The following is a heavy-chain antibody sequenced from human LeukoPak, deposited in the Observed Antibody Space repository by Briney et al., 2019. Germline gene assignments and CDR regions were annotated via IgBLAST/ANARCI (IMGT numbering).Heavy chain of an antibody. CDR1: GGTFSSYA. CDR2: IIPIFGTA. D-gene: IGHD6-19*01. V-gene: IGHV1-69*13. J-gene: IGHJ5*02. CDR3: ARGAPIRVAVAATFDP. Sequence: SVKVSCKASGGTFSSYAISWVRQAPGQGLEWMGGIIPIFGTANYARKFQGRVTITADESTSTAYMELSSLRSEDAAVYYCARGAPIRVAVAATFDPWGQGTLVTVPS.